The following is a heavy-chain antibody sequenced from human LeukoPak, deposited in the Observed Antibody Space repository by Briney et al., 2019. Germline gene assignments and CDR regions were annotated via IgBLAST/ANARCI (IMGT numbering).Heavy chain of an antibody. Sequence: PGGSLRLSCAASGFTFSSYGMHWVRQAPGKGLEWVAVISYDGSNKYYVDSVKGRFTISRDNSKNTLYLQMNSLRAEDTAVYYCAKARGGTYQTYFFDYWGQGTLVTVSS. CDR3: AKARGGTYQTYFFDY. CDR2: ISYDGSNK. J-gene: IGHJ4*02. CDR1: GFTFSSYG. V-gene: IGHV3-30*18. D-gene: IGHD1-26*01.